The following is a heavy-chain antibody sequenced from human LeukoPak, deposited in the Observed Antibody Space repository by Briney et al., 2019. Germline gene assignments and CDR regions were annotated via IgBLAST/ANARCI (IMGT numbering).Heavy chain of an antibody. Sequence: PGGSLRLSCAASGFTFSSYAMSWVRQAPGKGLEWVSAISGSGGSTYYADSVKGRFTISRDNSKNTLYLQMNSLRAEDTAVYYCAQSQYQLPQPFDYWGQGTLVTVSS. J-gene: IGHJ4*02. D-gene: IGHD2-2*01. CDR2: ISGSGGST. CDR3: AQSQYQLPQPFDY. CDR1: GFTFSSYA. V-gene: IGHV3-23*01.